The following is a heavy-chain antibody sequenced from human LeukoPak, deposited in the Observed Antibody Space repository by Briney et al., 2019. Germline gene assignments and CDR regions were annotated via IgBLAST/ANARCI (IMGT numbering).Heavy chain of an antibody. J-gene: IGHJ4*02. V-gene: IGHV3-9*03. D-gene: IGHD6-19*01. CDR1: GFTFDDYA. CDR3: AKDISSSGWYLGFDY. CDR2: ISWNSGSI. Sequence: GRSLRLSCAASGFTFDDYAMHWVRQAPGNGLEWVSGISWNSGSIGYADSVKGRFTISRDNAKNSLYLQMNSLRAEDMALYYCAKDISSSGWYLGFDYWGQGTLVTVSS.